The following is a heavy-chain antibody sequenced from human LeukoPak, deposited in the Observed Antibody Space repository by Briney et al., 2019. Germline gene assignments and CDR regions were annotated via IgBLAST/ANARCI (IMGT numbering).Heavy chain of an antibody. CDR1: GYTFTSYD. J-gene: IGHJ6*03. Sequence: GASVKVSCKASGYTFTSYDINWVRQATGQGLEWMGWMNPNSGNTGYAQKFQGRVTITRNTSISTAYMELSSLRSEDTAVYYCARAPPSYCSGGSCYSYYYYYTDVWGKGTTVTVSS. D-gene: IGHD2-15*01. V-gene: IGHV1-8*03. CDR3: ARAPPSYCSGGSCYSYYYYYTDV. CDR2: MNPNSGNT.